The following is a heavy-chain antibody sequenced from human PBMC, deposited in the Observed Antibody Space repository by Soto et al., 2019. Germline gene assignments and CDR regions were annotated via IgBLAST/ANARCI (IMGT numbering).Heavy chain of an antibody. D-gene: IGHD5-18*01. V-gene: IGHV3-30*03. CDR2: ISYDGSNK. J-gene: IGHJ4*02. Sequence: PGGSLRLSCAASGFTFSSYGMHWVRQAPGKGLEWVAVISYDGSNKYYADSVKGRFTISRDNSKNTLYLQMNSLRAEDTAVYYCATVVNTAMAFDYWGQGTLVTVSS. CDR1: GFTFSSYG. CDR3: ATVVNTAMAFDY.